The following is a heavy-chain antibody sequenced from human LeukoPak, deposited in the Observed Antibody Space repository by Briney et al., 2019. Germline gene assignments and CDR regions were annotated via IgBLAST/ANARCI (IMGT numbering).Heavy chain of an antibody. J-gene: IGHJ4*02. Sequence: SETLPLTCTVSGGSVSSGTYYWSWIRQPPGKGLEWIGYIYYSGTTNYNPSLKSRVTISIDTSRNQFSLKLSSVTAADTAVYYCSKDYGAIMSQYWGQGILVTVSS. CDR3: SKDYGAIMSQY. V-gene: IGHV4-61*01. CDR1: GGSVSSGTYY. CDR2: IYYSGTT. D-gene: IGHD5/OR15-5a*01.